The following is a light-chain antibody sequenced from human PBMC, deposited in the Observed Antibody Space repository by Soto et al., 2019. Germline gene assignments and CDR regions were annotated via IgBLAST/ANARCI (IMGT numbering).Light chain of an antibody. Sequence: DIQMTQSPSSLSASVGDGVTITCRASQSISSYLNWYQQKPGKAPKLLIYAASSLQSGVPSRFSGSGSGTDFTLTISSLQPEDFATYYCQQGYSTPYTFGQGTKVDIK. CDR2: AAS. V-gene: IGKV1-39*01. J-gene: IGKJ2*01. CDR3: QQGYSTPYT. CDR1: QSISSY.